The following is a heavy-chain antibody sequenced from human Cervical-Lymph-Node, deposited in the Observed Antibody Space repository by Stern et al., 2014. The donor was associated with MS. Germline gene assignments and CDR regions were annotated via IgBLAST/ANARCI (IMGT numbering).Heavy chain of an antibody. V-gene: IGHV4-61*01. Sequence: QVQLQESGPGLVKPSETLSLNCTVSGDSVSSSSYYWSWIRQPPGKGLEWIGYFYFGGSTNYNPSLGSRVTISLDSSKNQFSLKLSSVTAADAAVYYCARLTGWLRSPMWIDYWGQGALVAVSS. CDR1: GDSVSSSSYY. CDR2: FYFGGST. D-gene: IGHD5-12*01. J-gene: IGHJ4*02. CDR3: ARLTGWLRSPMWIDY.